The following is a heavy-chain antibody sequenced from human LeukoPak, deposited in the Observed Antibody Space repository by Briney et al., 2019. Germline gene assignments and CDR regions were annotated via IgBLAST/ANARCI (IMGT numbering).Heavy chain of an antibody. J-gene: IGHJ4*02. V-gene: IGHV3-33*01. CDR3: ARSQSSSLIDY. Sequence: GGSLRLSCAASGFSFSAYGVHWVRQAPGKGLEWVAVIWYDGSSKDYADSVKGRFTLSRDNSKDTLYLQMNSLTVEDTAVYYCARSQSSSLIDYWGQGTLVTVSS. CDR2: IWYDGSSK. D-gene: IGHD6-13*01. CDR1: GFSFSAYG.